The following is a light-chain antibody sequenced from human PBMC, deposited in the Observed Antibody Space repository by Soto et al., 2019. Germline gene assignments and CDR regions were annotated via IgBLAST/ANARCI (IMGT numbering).Light chain of an antibody. CDR1: QSINTF. CDR2: GAS. Sequence: DIQVTQSPSSLSASVGDRVTITCRASQSINTFLNWYQQRPGKAPNLLIYGASNLQSGVPSRFSGSGSETDFTLTIRSLQPEDFATYYCQQTYTSRPWTFGRGTKVEIK. J-gene: IGKJ1*01. V-gene: IGKV1-39*01. CDR3: QQTYTSRPWT.